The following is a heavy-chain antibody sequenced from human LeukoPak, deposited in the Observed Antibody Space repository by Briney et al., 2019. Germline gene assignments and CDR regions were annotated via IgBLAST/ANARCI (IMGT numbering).Heavy chain of an antibody. CDR3: ARDKLTGPTLLDY. CDR2: MNQDGSEI. J-gene: IGHJ4*02. CDR1: GFTFTSYW. Sequence: GGSLRLSCATSGFTFTSYWMSWVRQAPGRGLEWVANMNQDGSEIYYVGSVKGRFTISRDNAKNSLYLQMSSLRGEDTAVYYCARDKLTGPTLLDYWGRGTLVTVSS. V-gene: IGHV3-7*04. D-gene: IGHD1-7*01.